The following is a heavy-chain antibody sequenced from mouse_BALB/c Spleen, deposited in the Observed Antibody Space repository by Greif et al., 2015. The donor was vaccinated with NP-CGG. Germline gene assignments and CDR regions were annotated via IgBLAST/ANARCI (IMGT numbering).Heavy chain of an antibody. CDR2: IWAGGST. J-gene: IGHJ2*01. Sequence: QVQLKESGPGLVAPSQSLSITCTVSGFSLTSYGVHWVRQPPGKGLEWLGVIWAGGSTNYNSAPMSRLSISKDNSKSQVFLKMNSLQTDDTAMYYCARDRGATVEFDYWGQGTTLTVSS. D-gene: IGHD1-1*01. CDR3: ARDRGATVEFDY. CDR1: GFSLTSYG. V-gene: IGHV2-9*02.